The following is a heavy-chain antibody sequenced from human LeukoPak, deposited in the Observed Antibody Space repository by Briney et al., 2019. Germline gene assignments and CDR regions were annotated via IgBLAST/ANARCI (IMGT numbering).Heavy chain of an antibody. CDR2: IYYSGST. CDR1: GGSISSSSYY. D-gene: IGHD2-8*01. J-gene: IGHJ6*03. V-gene: IGHV4-39*07. CDR3: ARDTLLIGDYYYYYMDV. Sequence: SGTLSLTCTVSGGSISSSSYYWGWIRQPPGKGLGWTGSIYYSGSTYYNPSLKSRVTISVDTSKNQFSLKLSSVTAADTAVYYCARDTLLIGDYYYYYMDVWGKGTTVTVSS.